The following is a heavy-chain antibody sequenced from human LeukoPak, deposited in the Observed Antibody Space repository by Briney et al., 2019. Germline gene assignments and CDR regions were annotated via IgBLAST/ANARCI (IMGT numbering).Heavy chain of an antibody. CDR2: INPNSGGT. V-gene: IGHV1-2*02. J-gene: IGHJ4*02. D-gene: IGHD3-10*01. CDR3: ARDPTPYYYGSGSYSGSYFDY. CDR1: GYTFTGYY. Sequence: ASVKVSCKASGYTFTGYYMHWVRQAPGQGLEWMGWINPNSGGTNYAQKFQGRVTMTRDTSISTAYMELSRLRSDDTAVYYCARDPTPYYYGSGSYSGSYFDYWGQGTLVTVSS.